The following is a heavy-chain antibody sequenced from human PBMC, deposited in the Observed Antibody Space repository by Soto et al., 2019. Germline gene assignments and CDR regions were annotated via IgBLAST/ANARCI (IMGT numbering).Heavy chain of an antibody. CDR3: APRRGGVASL. J-gene: IGHJ4*02. CDR2: FYWDDST. CDR1: GFSLSTRDVG. Sequence: QITLNESGPTLVKPTQTLTLTCTFSGFSLSTRDVGVGWSRQPPGEAIEWLGAFYWDDSTTYSPSLESRLTIPKDTSKNQVVLRMPKIDPVATAKYYSAPRRGGVASLWGQGTLVTVYS. V-gene: IGHV2-5*02. D-gene: IGHD2-15*01.